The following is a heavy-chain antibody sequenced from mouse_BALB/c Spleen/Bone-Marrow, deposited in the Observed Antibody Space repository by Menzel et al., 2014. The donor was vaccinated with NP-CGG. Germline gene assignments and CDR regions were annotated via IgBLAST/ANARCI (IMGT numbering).Heavy chain of an antibody. V-gene: IGHV1-69*02. CDR3: ARGGDDFSLDY. J-gene: IGHJ4*01. CDR1: GYAFTDRW. CDR2: IDTSDSYT. D-gene: IGHD2-4*01. Sequence: VQLQQSGTELVTPGASVKMSCKASGYAFTDRWIHWVKQRPGQGLEWIGAIDTSDSYTNYNQKFKGKATLTVDESSSTAYIHLSSLTSEDSAVYYCARGGDDFSLDYWGQRTSVTVSS.